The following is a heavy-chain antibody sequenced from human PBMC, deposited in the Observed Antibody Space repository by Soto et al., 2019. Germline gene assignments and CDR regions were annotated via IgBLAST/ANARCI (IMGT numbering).Heavy chain of an antibody. CDR1: GGSISSSNW. D-gene: IGHD6-13*01. J-gene: IGHJ6*02. CDR3: ARDKQGRAAAGTVYYYYYGMDV. V-gene: IGHV4-4*02. CDR2: IYHSGST. Sequence: QVQLQESGPGLVKPSGTLSLTCAVSGGSISSSNWWSWVRQPPGKGRGWIGEIYHSGSTNHNPSLESRVTISVDKSKNQFSLKLSSVTAADTAVYYCARDKQGRAAAGTVYYYYYGMDVWGQGTTVTVSS.